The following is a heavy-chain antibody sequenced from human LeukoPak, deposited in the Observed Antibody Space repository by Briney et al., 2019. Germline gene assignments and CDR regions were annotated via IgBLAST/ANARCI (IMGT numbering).Heavy chain of an antibody. Sequence: GGSLRLSCAASGFNFANHAMSWVRQTPGKGLEWVSAISGGGDITYYADSVTGRFTISRDNSKDTLFLQMHSLRPGDTAVYYCVREDTPATADYWGQGTLVTISS. J-gene: IGHJ4*02. CDR1: GFNFANHA. V-gene: IGHV3-23*01. CDR2: ISGGGDIT. D-gene: IGHD2-15*01. CDR3: VREDTPATADY.